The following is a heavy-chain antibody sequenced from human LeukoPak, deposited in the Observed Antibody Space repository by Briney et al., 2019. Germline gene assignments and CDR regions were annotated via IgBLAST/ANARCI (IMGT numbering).Heavy chain of an antibody. D-gene: IGHD6-13*01. Sequence: PSETLSLTCTVSGGSVSSGSYYWSWIRQPPGKGLEWNGYIYYSGSTNYNPSLKSRVTISVDTSKNQFSLKLSSVTAADTAVYYCARRYSSSWFDYWGQGTLVTVSS. V-gene: IGHV4-61*01. CDR3: ARRYSSSWFDY. CDR1: GGSVSSGSYY. CDR2: IYYSGST. J-gene: IGHJ4*02.